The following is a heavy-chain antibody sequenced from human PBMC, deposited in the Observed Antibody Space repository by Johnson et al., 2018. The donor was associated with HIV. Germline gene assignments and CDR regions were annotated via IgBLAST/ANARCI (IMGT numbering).Heavy chain of an antibody. J-gene: IGHJ3*01. V-gene: IGHV3-11*04. CDR2: ISSSGSTI. D-gene: IGHD1-26*01. CDR1: GFTFSDYY. Sequence: QEKLVESGGGLVQPGGSLRLSCAASGFTFSDYYMSWIRQAPGKGLEWFSYISSSGSTIYYADSVKGRFTISRDNAKNSLYLQMNSLRVEDTAVYYCARDLVVGDHSAPLTHAFDVWGQGTMVTVSS. CDR3: ARDLVVGDHSAPLTHAFDV.